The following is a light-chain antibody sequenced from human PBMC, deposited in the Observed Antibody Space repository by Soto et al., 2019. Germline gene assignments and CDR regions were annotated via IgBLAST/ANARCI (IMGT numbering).Light chain of an antibody. V-gene: IGKV3-15*01. CDR3: HQATSGLRT. CDR2: GAS. J-gene: IGKJ1*01. Sequence: IVMTQSPVTLSMSPGDRATLSCRAIQNVATNVAWYQQKPGQAPRLLIYGASIRATGVPARFSGSGSGTEFTLTIDSLQSEDFAVFYCHQATSGLRTFGRGTRVEV. CDR1: QNVATN.